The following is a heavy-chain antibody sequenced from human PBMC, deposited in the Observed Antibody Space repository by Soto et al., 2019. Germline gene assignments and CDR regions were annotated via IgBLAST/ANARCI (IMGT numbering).Heavy chain of an antibody. Sequence: GASVKVSCKASGYTFTSYAMHWVRQAPGQRLEWMGWINAGNGNTKYSQKFQGRVTITRDTSASTAYMELSSLRSEDTAVYYCARDGVYCSSTSCPISMDVWGQGTTVTVSS. CDR3: ARDGVYCSSTSCPISMDV. J-gene: IGHJ6*02. CDR1: GYTFTSYA. CDR2: INAGNGNT. V-gene: IGHV1-3*01. D-gene: IGHD2-2*01.